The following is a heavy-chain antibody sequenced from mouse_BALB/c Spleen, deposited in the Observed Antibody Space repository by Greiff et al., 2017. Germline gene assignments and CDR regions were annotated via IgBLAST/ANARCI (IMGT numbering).Heavy chain of an antibody. D-gene: IGHD2-3*01. CDR2: IYPGSGNT. CDR1: GYTFTDYY. J-gene: IGHJ4*01. Sequence: VVESGPELVKPGASVKISCKASGYTFTDYYINWVKQKPGQGLEWIGWIYPGSGNTKYNEKFKGKATLTVDTSSSTAYMQLSSLTSEDTAVYFCARTPSYDGPLRAMDYWGQGTSVTVSS. V-gene: IGHV1-84*02. CDR3: ARTPSYDGPLRAMDY.